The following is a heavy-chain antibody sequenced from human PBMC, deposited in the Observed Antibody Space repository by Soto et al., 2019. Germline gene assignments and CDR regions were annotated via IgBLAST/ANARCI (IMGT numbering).Heavy chain of an antibody. Sequence: PSETLSLTCTVSGGSISSYYWSWIRQPPGKGLEWIGSIYYSGSTNYNPSLKSRVTISVDTSKNQFSLKLSSVTAADTAVYYCARDRWFGSGDDAFDIWGQGTMVTVSS. CDR1: GGSISSYY. D-gene: IGHD3-10*01. V-gene: IGHV4-59*12. CDR3: ARDRWFGSGDDAFDI. CDR2: IYYSGST. J-gene: IGHJ3*02.